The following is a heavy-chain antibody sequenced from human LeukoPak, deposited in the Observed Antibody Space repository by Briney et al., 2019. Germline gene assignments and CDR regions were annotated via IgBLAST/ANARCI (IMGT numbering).Heavy chain of an antibody. CDR2: ITTSGSTV. CDR3: ARDYDILTGYFRGGFDY. Sequence: PGGSLRLSCAAPGFTFRSYEMNWVRQAPGKGLEWGSYITTSGSTVYYGDSVKGRFTISRDNAKKALYLQMNSLRAEDTAVYYCARDYDILTGYFRGGFDYWGQGTLVTVSS. D-gene: IGHD3-9*01. CDR1: GFTFRSYE. J-gene: IGHJ4*02. V-gene: IGHV3-48*03.